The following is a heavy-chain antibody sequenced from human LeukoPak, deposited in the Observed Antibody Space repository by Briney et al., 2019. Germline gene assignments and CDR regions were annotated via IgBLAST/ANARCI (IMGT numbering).Heavy chain of an antibody. Sequence: PGRSLRLSCAASGFTFDDYAMHWVRQAPGKGLEWVSGISWNSGSIGYADSVKGRFTISRDNAKNSLYLQMNSLRAEDTALYYCAKVRSPSDLKKYDYGGNILDDAFDIWGQGTMVTVSS. CDR2: ISWNSGSI. D-gene: IGHD4-23*01. V-gene: IGHV3-9*01. CDR1: GFTFDDYA. J-gene: IGHJ3*02. CDR3: AKVRSPSDLKKYDYGGNILDDAFDI.